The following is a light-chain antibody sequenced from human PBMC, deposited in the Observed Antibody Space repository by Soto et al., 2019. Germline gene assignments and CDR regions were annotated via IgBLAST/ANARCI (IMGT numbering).Light chain of an antibody. CDR2: EVS. V-gene: IGKV3-11*01. CDR3: KQRRNWPRT. CDR1: QNISTY. J-gene: IGKJ1*01. Sequence: VAFTQSPATLSLSHQKRATLSCMVSQNISTYLIWYQQKPGQAPRLLIYEVSNRATGIPARFSGSGSGTDFTLTISRVEAEDVAVYYCKQRRNWPRTFGQGTKVDIK.